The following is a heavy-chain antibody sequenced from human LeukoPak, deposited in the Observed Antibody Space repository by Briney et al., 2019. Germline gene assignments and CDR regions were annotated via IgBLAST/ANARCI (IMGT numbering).Heavy chain of an antibody. CDR2: IKEDGSEK. D-gene: IGHD5-12*01. J-gene: IGHJ4*02. Sequence: TGGSLRLSCAASGFTFSTYWMTWVRQAPGKGLEWVANIKEDGSEKHYVDSVKGRFTISRDNARNSLYLQMNSLRAEDTALYYCAGARYSDYWGQGTLVTVSS. CDR3: AGARYSDY. CDR1: GFTFSTYW. V-gene: IGHV3-7*01.